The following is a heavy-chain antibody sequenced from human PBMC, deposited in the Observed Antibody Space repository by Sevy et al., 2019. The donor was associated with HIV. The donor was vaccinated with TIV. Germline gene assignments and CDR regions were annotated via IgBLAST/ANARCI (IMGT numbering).Heavy chain of an antibody. CDR1: GFTFATYS. V-gene: IGHV3-23*01. D-gene: IGHD1-1*01. CDR2: FSVGCGGI. Sequence: GGSLRLSCAASGFTFATYSMSWVRQAPGKGLEWVSVFSVGCGGINYVDSVKGRFTISRDNSKNTVYLQMNSLRAEDTAIYYCAIEGYTRPQDYWGQGTLVTVSS. CDR3: AIEGYTRPQDY. J-gene: IGHJ4*02.